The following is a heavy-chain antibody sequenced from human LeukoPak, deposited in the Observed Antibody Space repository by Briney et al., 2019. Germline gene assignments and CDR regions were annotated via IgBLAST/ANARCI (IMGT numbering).Heavy chain of an antibody. D-gene: IGHD3-9*01. J-gene: IGHJ4*02. CDR1: GYTFTSYG. V-gene: IGHV1-18*04. Sequence: ASVKVSCMASGYTFTSYGISWVRQAPGQGLEWMGWISAYNGNSNYAQKLQGRVTMTTDTSTSTAYMELRSLRSDDTAVYYCARAFDWLFHSDYWGQGTLVTVSS. CDR2: ISAYNGNS. CDR3: ARAFDWLFHSDY.